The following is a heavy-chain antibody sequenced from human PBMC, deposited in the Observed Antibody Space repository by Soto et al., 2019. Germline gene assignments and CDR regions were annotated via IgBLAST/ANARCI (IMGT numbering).Heavy chain of an antibody. V-gene: IGHV4-61*01. J-gene: IGHJ4*02. CDR2: IYYSGST. Sequence: SETLSLTCTVSGGSVSSGSYYWSWIRQPPGKGLEWIGYIYYSGSTNYNPSLKSRVTISVDTSKNQFSLKLSSVTAADTAVYYCAGDPSYYYDSSGYLGTFDYWGQGTLVTVSS. D-gene: IGHD3-22*01. CDR1: GGSVSSGSYY. CDR3: AGDPSYYYDSSGYLGTFDY.